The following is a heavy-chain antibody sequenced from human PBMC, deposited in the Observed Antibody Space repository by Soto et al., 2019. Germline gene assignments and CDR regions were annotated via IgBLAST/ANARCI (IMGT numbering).Heavy chain of an antibody. J-gene: IGHJ4*02. CDR2: MYYTGTT. CDR3: ARRYGSGFDY. Sequence: SETLSLTCSVSGDSISSDYWSWIRQPPGKGLEWIGYMYYTGTTNYNPSLRSRVTISLDTSKKQFSLKLSSVTAADTAVYYCARRYGSGFDYWGQGTLVTVSS. D-gene: IGHD3-10*01. V-gene: IGHV4-59*12. CDR1: GDSISSDY.